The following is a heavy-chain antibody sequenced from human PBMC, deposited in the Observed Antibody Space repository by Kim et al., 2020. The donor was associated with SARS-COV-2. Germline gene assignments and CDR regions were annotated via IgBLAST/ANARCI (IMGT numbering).Heavy chain of an antibody. J-gene: IGHJ4*02. CDR2: IMPILDIA. V-gene: IGHV1-69*02. D-gene: IGHD2-2*01. CDR1: GGTFSSFT. Sequence: SVKVSCKASGGTFSSFTISWVRQAPGQGLEWMGRIMPILDIANYPQKYEGRVTITADKSTSTAYLELHSLRLEDTAVYFCAKKGQCSSSSCLDSWGQGTLVFVSS. CDR3: AKKGQCSSSSCLDS.